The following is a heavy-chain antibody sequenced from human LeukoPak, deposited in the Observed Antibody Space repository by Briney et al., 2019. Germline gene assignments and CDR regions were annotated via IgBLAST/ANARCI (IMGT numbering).Heavy chain of an antibody. V-gene: IGHV1-69*13. CDR1: GGTFSSYA. CDR3: ARDSLEIVVVPAASDVGYYYMDV. Sequence: SVKVSCKASGGTFSSYAISWVRQAPGQGLEWMGGIIPIFGTANYAQKFQGRVTITADESTSTAYMELSSLRSEDTAVHYCARDSLEIVVVPAASDVGYYYMDVWGKGTTVTVSS. D-gene: IGHD2-2*01. CDR2: IIPIFGTA. J-gene: IGHJ6*03.